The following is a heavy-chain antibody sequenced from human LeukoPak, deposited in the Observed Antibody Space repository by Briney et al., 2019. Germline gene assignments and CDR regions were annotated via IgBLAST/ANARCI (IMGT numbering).Heavy chain of an antibody. CDR1: GFTFSNYW. J-gene: IGHJ5*02. CDR2: IKQDGGEK. D-gene: IGHD1-26*01. Sequence: GGSLRLSCAASGFTFSNYWMSWVRQAPGKGLEWVANIKQDGGEKYYVDSVKGRFTISRDNAMNSLCLQMNSLKAEDTAVYYCARSRAFNSGAFDPWGQGSLVTVSS. V-gene: IGHV3-7*03. CDR3: ARSRAFNSGAFDP.